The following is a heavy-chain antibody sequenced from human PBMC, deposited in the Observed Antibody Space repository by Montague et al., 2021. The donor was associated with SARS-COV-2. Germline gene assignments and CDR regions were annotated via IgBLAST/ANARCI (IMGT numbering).Heavy chain of an antibody. CDR3: ARGSSFVTIFGVVITDPLFDY. Sequence: SETLSLTCAVYGGPFSGYYWSWIRQPPGKGLEWIGEINHSGSTNXNPSLKSRVTISVDTSKNQFSLKLSSVTAADTAVYYCARGSSFVTIFGVVITDPLFDYWGQGTLVTVSS. CDR2: INHSGST. D-gene: IGHD3-3*01. V-gene: IGHV4-34*01. CDR1: GGPFSGYY. J-gene: IGHJ4*02.